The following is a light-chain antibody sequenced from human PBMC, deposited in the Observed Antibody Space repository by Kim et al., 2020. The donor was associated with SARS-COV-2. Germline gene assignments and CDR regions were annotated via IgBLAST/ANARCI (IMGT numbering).Light chain of an antibody. Sequence: PGTTSRTPCSEDALPKQYAYWYQQKPGQAPVLVIYKDSERPSGIPERFSGSSSGTTVTLTISGVQAEDEADYYCQSADSSGTYVVFGGGTQLTVL. CDR1: ALPKQY. V-gene: IGLV3-25*03. CDR2: KDS. J-gene: IGLJ2*01. CDR3: QSADSSGTYVV.